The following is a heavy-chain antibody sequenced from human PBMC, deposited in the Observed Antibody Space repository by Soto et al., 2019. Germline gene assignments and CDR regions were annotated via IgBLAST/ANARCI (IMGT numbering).Heavy chain of an antibody. D-gene: IGHD3-16*01. Sequence: GGSLRLSCAASGFTFISYAMHWVRQSPGKGLEWVAVISYDGSNKYYADSVKGRFTISRDNSKNTLYLQMNSLRAEDTTVYYCARDKLVWDYYYGMDVWGQGTTVTVSS. J-gene: IGHJ6*02. CDR1: GFTFISYA. CDR2: ISYDGSNK. V-gene: IGHV3-30-3*01. CDR3: ARDKLVWDYYYGMDV.